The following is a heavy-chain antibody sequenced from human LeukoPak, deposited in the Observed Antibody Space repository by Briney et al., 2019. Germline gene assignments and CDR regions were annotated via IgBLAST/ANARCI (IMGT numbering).Heavy chain of an antibody. Sequence: GGSLRLSCASSGFTFDDYAMHWVRQGPGKSLEWVSLINENGDIAYYGDSVRGRFTVSRDNAKNSLYLQMNSLTTEDTALYYCSKARWEPNFDYWGQGTLVTVSS. CDR3: SKARWEPNFDY. D-gene: IGHD1-26*01. J-gene: IGHJ4*02. CDR1: GFTFDDYA. CDR2: INENGDIA. V-gene: IGHV3-43*02.